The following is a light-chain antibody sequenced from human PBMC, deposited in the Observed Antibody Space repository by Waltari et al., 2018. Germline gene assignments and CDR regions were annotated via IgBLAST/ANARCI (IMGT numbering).Light chain of an antibody. CDR3: MIWHSSAWV. J-gene: IGLJ3*02. V-gene: IGLV5-45*03. CDR1: RGLNVGTYR. Sequence: QAVLTQPSSLSASPGASASLTCTLRRGLNVGTYRIYWYQPKPGSPPQYPLRYKSDSDKQQGSGVPSRFSGSKDASANAGILLISGLQSEDEADYYCMIWHSSAWVFGGGTKLTVL. CDR2: YKSDSDK.